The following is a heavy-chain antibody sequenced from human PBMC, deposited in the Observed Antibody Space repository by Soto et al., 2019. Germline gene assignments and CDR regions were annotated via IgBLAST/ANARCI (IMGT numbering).Heavy chain of an antibody. D-gene: IGHD3-10*01. Sequence: QVQLVQSGAEVKKPGASVKVSCKASGYTFTSYDINWVRQATGQGLEWMGWMNPNSGNTGYAQKFQGRVTMTRNTSISTAYMEMSSLRSEDTAVYYCARGRRYYYYGSGSELSYDYWGQGTLVTVSS. CDR2: MNPNSGNT. J-gene: IGHJ4*02. CDR3: ARGRRYYYYGSGSELSYDY. V-gene: IGHV1-8*01. CDR1: GYTFTSYD.